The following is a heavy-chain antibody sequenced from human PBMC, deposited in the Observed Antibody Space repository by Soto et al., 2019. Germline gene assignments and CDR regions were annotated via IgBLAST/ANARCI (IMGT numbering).Heavy chain of an antibody. V-gene: IGHV4-34*01. D-gene: IGHD4-4*01. CDR2: INQSGST. Sequence: QVQLQQWGAGLLKPSETLSLTCAVYGGSFSDYYWSWIRQPPGKGLEWIGEINQSGSTNYNPSLKSRVTISVDTSNNQFSLKLSSVTAADAAVYYRARGYNKRRLGGDYWGQGTLVTVSS. J-gene: IGHJ4*02. CDR1: GGSFSDYY. CDR3: ARGYNKRRLGGDY.